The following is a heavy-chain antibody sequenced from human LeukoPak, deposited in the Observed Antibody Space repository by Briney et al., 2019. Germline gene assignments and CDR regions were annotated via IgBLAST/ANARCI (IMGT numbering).Heavy chain of an antibody. CDR3: FTSMGYFDY. J-gene: IGHJ4*02. V-gene: IGHV1-8*03. CDR2: MNPNSGNT. D-gene: IGHD2/OR15-2a*01. Sequence: ASVKVSCKASGYTFTSYGISWVRQATGQGLEWMGWMNPNSGNTGYAQKFQGRVTITRNTSISTAYMELSSLRSEDTAVYYCFTSMGYFDYWGQGTLVTVSS. CDR1: GYTFTSYG.